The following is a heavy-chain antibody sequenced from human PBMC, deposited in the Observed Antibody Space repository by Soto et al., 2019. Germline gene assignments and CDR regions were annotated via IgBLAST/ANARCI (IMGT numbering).Heavy chain of an antibody. CDR3: ARGTTYYDFWSGYFFDY. D-gene: IGHD3-3*01. CDR2: IIPIFGTA. Sequence: ASVKVSCKASGGTFSSYAISWVRQAPGQGLEWMGGIIPIFGTANYAQKFQGRVTITADESTSTAYMELSSLRSEDTAVYYCARGTTYYDFWSGYFFDYWGQGTLVTVS. V-gene: IGHV1-69*13. CDR1: GGTFSSYA. J-gene: IGHJ4*02.